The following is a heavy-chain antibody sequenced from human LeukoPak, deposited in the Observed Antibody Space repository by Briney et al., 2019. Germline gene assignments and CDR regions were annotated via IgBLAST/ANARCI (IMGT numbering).Heavy chain of an antibody. CDR1: GYTFTSYG. Sequence: ASVKVSCKASGYTFTSYGISWVRQAPGQGLEWMGWISGYNGDTNYAQKYQGRATMTTDTSTSTAYMELRSLRSDDTAVYYCARVMAGGFDYWGQGTLVTVSS. CDR3: ARVMAGGFDY. V-gene: IGHV1-18*01. D-gene: IGHD6-19*01. J-gene: IGHJ4*02. CDR2: ISGYNGDT.